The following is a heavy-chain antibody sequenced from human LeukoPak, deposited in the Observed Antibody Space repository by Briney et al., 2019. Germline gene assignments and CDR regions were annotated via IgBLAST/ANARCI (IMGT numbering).Heavy chain of an antibody. Sequence: PSETLSLTCPVSGGSISSYYWSWIRQPPGKGLEWIGYIYYSGSTNYNPSLKSRVTISVDTSKNQFSLKLSSVTAADTAVYYCARLVDTAMADFDCWGQGTQVTVSS. V-gene: IGHV4-59*08. D-gene: IGHD5-18*01. CDR2: IYYSGST. CDR1: GGSISSYY. J-gene: IGHJ4*02. CDR3: ARLVDTAMADFDC.